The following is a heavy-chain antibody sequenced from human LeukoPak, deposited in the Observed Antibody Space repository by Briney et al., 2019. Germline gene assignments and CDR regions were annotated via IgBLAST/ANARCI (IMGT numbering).Heavy chain of an antibody. Sequence: SETLSLTCTVSGGSISSDYWSWIRQSPGKGLEWIGYIWYGGTTTYNPSLKSRLTISLDNKNQFSLKLSSVTAADTAVYYCATWDYGDFDYWGQGTLVTVSS. CDR3: ATWDYGDFDY. CDR2: IWYGGTT. J-gene: IGHJ4*02. CDR1: GGSISSDY. V-gene: IGHV4-59*01. D-gene: IGHD4-17*01.